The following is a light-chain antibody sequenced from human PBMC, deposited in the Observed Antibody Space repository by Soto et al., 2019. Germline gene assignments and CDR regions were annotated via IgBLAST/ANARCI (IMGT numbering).Light chain of an antibody. Sequence: TQSPATLSVSPGERATLSCRARQTVSRGLAWYQQKPAQATRLLIYGASMRATGVPDRFSGSGSGTDFTLTISSLQYEDFAGYYCRQYIDWPPDTFGQGTKVEIK. CDR3: RQYIDWPPDT. J-gene: IGKJ2*01. CDR1: QTVSRG. CDR2: GAS. V-gene: IGKV3-15*01.